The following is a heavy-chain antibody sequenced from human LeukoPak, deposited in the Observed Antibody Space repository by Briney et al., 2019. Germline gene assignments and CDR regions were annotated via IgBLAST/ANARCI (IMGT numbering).Heavy chain of an antibody. CDR2: IIPIFGTA. V-gene: IGHV1-69*06. D-gene: IGHD3-10*01. CDR3: ARPSGWFGELSPYYYGMDV. CDR1: GGTFSSYA. J-gene: IGHJ6*04. Sequence: ASVKVSCKASGGTFSSYAISWVRQAPGQGLEWMGGIIPIFGTANYAQKFQGRVTITADKSTSTAYMELSSLRCEDTAVYYCARPSGWFGELSPYYYGMDVWGKGTTVTVSS.